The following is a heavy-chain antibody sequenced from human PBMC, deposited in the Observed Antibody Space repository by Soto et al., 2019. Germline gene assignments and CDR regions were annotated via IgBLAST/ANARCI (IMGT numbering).Heavy chain of an antibody. V-gene: IGHV5-51*01. D-gene: IGHD4-17*01. Sequence: EVQLVQSGAEVKKPGESLKISCKGSGYSFTSYWIGWVRQMPGKGLEWMGIIYPGDSDTRYSPSFQGQVTISADKSISTAYLQWSSLKASDTDMYYCARHFHSEGLDYGFAYWGQGTLVTVSS. CDR2: IYPGDSDT. J-gene: IGHJ4*02. CDR3: ARHFHSEGLDYGFAY. CDR1: GYSFTSYW.